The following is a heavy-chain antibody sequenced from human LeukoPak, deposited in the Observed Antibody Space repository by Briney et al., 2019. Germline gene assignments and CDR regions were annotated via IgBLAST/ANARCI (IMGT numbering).Heavy chain of an antibody. Sequence: GGSLRLSCAASGFTLSSYAMHWVRQAPGKGLEWVAVTSYDGSIKKYADSVKGRFTISRDNSKNTLFLQMNSLRPEDTALYYCAREITIFGVVIQRYDAFDIWGQGTMVTVSS. D-gene: IGHD3-3*01. CDR2: TSYDGSIK. CDR3: AREITIFGVVIQRYDAFDI. CDR1: GFTLSSYA. J-gene: IGHJ3*02. V-gene: IGHV3-30-3*01.